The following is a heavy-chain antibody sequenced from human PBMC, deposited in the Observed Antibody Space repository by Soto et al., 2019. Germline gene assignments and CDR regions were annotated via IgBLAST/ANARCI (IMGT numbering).Heavy chain of an antibody. CDR3: ARGMAEEQIFYYFDY. CDR1: SDTVSHYY. CDR2: VYYTATT. Sequence: SETLSLTCTVPSDTVSHYYWSWIRQPPGKGLEWIGYVYYTATTTYNPSLKNRVTISVDASKSQFYLKLRSVTAADTAVYYCARGMAEEQIFYYFDYWGQGALVTVSS. V-gene: IGHV4-59*02. D-gene: IGHD3-9*01. J-gene: IGHJ4*02.